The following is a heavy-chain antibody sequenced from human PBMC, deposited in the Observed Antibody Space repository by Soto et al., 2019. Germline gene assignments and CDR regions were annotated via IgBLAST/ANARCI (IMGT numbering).Heavy chain of an antibody. Sequence: GESLKISCKGSGYSFTSYWIGWVRQMPGKGLEWMGIIYPGDSDTRYSPSFQGQVTISADKSISTAYLQWSSLKASDTAMYYCARQLGGGIAAAGMGIWGQGTMVTVSS. CDR1: GYSFTSYW. J-gene: IGHJ3*02. D-gene: IGHD6-13*01. V-gene: IGHV5-51*01. CDR2: IYPGDSDT. CDR3: ARQLGGGIAAAGMGI.